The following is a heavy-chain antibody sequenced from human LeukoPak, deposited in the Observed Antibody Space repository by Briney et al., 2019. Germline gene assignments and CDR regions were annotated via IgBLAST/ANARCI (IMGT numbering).Heavy chain of an antibody. Sequence: GASVKVSCKASGYTFTSYYIHWVRQAPGQGLAWMGIINPSGGSTNYAQNFQGRVTMTRDTSTSTVYMELSSLRSEDTAVYYCARERMTTSKFDYWGQGPLVTVSS. D-gene: IGHD4-11*01. CDR3: ARERMTTSKFDY. J-gene: IGHJ4*01. CDR1: GYTFTSYY. CDR2: INPSGGST. V-gene: IGHV1-46*01.